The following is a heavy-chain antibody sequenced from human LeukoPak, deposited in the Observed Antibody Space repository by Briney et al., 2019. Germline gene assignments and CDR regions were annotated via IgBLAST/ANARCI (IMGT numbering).Heavy chain of an antibody. CDR3: AKDMRYSSALSTFDY. D-gene: IGHD6-19*01. CDR1: GFTFSSYA. V-gene: IGHV3-23*01. CDR2: ISGSGGST. Sequence: GGSLKLSCAASGFTFSSYAMSWVRQAPGKGLEWVSAISGSGGSTYYADSVKGRFTISRDNPKNTLYLQMNSLSAEDTAVYYCAKDMRYSSALSTFDYRGQGTLVTVSS. J-gene: IGHJ4*02.